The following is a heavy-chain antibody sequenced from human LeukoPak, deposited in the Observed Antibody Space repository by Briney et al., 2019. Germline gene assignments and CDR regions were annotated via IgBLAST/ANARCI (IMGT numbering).Heavy chain of an antibody. CDR3: ARRVGGTTSRAFDI. Sequence: GESLKISCKASGYNFTTYWIIWVRQMPGKGLEWMGIIHPGDSDTNYSPSLQGQVIISADKSISTAYLQWSSLKASDTAMYYCARRVGGTTSRAFDIWGQGTMVSVSS. J-gene: IGHJ3*02. D-gene: IGHD1-26*01. V-gene: IGHV5-51*01. CDR1: GYNFTTYW. CDR2: IHPGDSDT.